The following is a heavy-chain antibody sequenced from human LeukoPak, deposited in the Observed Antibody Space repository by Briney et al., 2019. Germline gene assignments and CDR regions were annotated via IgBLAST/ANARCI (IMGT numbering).Heavy chain of an antibody. Sequence: PGGSLRLSCAASGLTLSGYWMHWVRQVPGKGLMWVTGISSDGRDRRYADSVKGRFTISRDNARNTLNLQMNSLRDEDSGIYYCGRDVEGPRAFDYWGQGTLVTVS. CDR3: GRDVEGPRAFDY. CDR2: ISSDGRDR. V-gene: IGHV3-74*01. D-gene: IGHD2-21*01. J-gene: IGHJ4*02. CDR1: GLTLSGYW.